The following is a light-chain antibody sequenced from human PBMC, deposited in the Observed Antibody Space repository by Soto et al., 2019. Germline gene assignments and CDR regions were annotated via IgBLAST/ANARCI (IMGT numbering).Light chain of an antibody. CDR1: GSDISAYNY. J-gene: IGLJ1*01. CDR2: EVG. Sequence: QSVLTQSASVSGSPGQSITISCTGTGSDISAYNYVSWYQQHPGKAPKLMIYEVGDRPSGLSNRFSGSKSGNTASLTISRLQAEDEADYYCSSYTSNNFYVFGTGTKVTVL. V-gene: IGLV2-14*01. CDR3: SSYTSNNFYV.